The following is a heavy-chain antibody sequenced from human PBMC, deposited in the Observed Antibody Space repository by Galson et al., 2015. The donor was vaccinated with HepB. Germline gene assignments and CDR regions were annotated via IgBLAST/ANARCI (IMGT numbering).Heavy chain of an antibody. CDR1: GGTFSSYA. Sequence: SVKVSCKASGGTFSSYAISWVRQAPGQGLEWMGGIIPIFGTANYAQKFQGRVTITADESTSTAYMELSSLRSEDTAVYYCARDRHDIVVVPAAIPGAYYYGMDVWGQGTTVTVSS. CDR3: ARDRHDIVVVPAAIPGAYYYGMDV. CDR2: IIPIFGTA. J-gene: IGHJ6*02. V-gene: IGHV1-69*13. D-gene: IGHD2-2*02.